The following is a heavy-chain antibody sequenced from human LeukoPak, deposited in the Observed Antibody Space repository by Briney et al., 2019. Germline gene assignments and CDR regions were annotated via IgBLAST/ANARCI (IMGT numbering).Heavy chain of an antibody. Sequence: GGSLRLSCTASGFSFSSPGMNWVRQAPGKGLELVSSFNGECTFKVYADSVKGRFTISRDNAKNSLYLQMDSLRAEDTAVYYCAKYQTGTWTSYDSSDIWGQGTLVTVSS. V-gene: IGHV3-21*01. CDR1: GFSFSSPG. J-gene: IGHJ3*02. CDR2: FNGECTFK. D-gene: IGHD1-7*01. CDR3: AKYQTGTWTSYDSSDI.